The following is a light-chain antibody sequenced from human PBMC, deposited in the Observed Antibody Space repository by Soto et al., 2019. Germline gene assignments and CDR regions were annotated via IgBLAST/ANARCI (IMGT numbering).Light chain of an antibody. V-gene: IGKV3-11*01. CDR1: QSVGIH. CDR2: EAS. CDR3: QQRYNWPPLT. J-gene: IGKJ4*01. Sequence: EVVLTQSPGTLSLSPGERATLSCRASQSVGIHLAWYQQKHGRAPRLLIYEASNRATGIPARFSGSGSGTDFVLTISSLEPEDFAVYYCQQRYNWPPLTFGGGTKVEIK.